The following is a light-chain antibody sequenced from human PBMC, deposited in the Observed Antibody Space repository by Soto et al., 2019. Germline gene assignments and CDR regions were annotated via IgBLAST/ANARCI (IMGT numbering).Light chain of an antibody. J-gene: IGKJ4*01. V-gene: IGKV1-33*01. CDR2: DAT. CDR3: QLIDNLHLN. CDR1: QDIGKF. Sequence: DIQMTRSPSSLASSVGDIVTINFQASQDIGKFLNWYQQKPGKPPKLLIYDATILETRIPSRFRGSGSGTDFTLTISGLQPEDFAVYYCQLIDNLHLNFGGGTKVDIK.